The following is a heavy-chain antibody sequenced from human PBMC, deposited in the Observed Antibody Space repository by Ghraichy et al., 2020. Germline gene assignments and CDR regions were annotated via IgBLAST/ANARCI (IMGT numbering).Heavy chain of an antibody. J-gene: IGHJ6*02. CDR3: AKVIRQWDNYYGMDV. CDR1: GFTFSSYG. D-gene: IGHD1-26*01. Sequence: GESLNISCAASGFTFSSYGMHWVRQAPGKGLEWVAVISYDGSNKYYADSVKGRFTISRDNSKNTLYPQMNSLRAEDTAVYYCAKVIRQWDNYYGMDVWGQGTTVTVSS. CDR2: ISYDGSNK. V-gene: IGHV3-30*18.